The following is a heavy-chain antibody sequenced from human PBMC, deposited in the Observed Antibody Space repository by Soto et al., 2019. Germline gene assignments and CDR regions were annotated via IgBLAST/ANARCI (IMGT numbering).Heavy chain of an antibody. J-gene: IGHJ4*02. CDR1: GFTFSSYV. V-gene: IGHV3-23*01. CDR2: ISGSGDHT. CDR3: AKVTGHYRDY. D-gene: IGHD3-9*01. Sequence: EVQLLESGGGLVQPGGSLRLSCAASGFTFSSYVMCWVRQAPGKGLEWVSSISGSGDHTWYADSGKGRFTISRDNSKNTLYVHMNSLSAEDTAIYYCAKVTGHYRDYWDQGTLVTVSS.